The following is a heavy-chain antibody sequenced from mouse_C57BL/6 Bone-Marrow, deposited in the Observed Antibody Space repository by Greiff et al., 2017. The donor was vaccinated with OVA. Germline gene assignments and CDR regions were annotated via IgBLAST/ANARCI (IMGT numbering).Heavy chain of an antibody. CDR1: GFTFSSYA. D-gene: IGHD2-4*01. Sequence: EVQRVESGGGLVKPGGSLKLSCAASGFTFSSYAMSWVRQTPEKRLEWVATISDGGSYTYYPDNVKGRFTISRDNAKNNLYLQMSHLKSEDTAMYYCARDRQLRHYAMDYWGQGTSVTVSS. CDR3: ARDRQLRHYAMDY. J-gene: IGHJ4*01. V-gene: IGHV5-4*01. CDR2: ISDGGSYT.